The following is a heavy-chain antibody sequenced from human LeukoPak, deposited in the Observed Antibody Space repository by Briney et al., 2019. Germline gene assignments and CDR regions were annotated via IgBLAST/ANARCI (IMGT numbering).Heavy chain of an antibody. CDR1: GYTFTSYD. J-gene: IGHJ6*03. V-gene: IGHV1-8*01. CDR2: MNPNSGNT. D-gene: IGHD6-13*01. CDR3: ARGLDSSSWYGYYYYYMDV. Sequence: GASVKVSCKASGYTFTSYDINWVRQATGQGLEWMGWMNPNSGNTGYAQKFKGRVTMTRNTSISTGYMELSSLRSEDTAVYYCARGLDSSSWYGYYYYYMDVWGKGTTVTVSS.